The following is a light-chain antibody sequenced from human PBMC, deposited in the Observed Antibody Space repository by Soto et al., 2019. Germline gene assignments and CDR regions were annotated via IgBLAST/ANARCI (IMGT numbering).Light chain of an antibody. Sequence: AIRMTQSPSSFSASTGDRVTITCRASQGISSYLAWYQQKPGKAPKLLICAASTLQSGVPSRFSGSGSGADFTLTISCLQSEDFATYYCQQYYSYPLTFGGGTKVEIK. CDR2: AAS. V-gene: IGKV1-8*01. J-gene: IGKJ4*01. CDR1: QGISSY. CDR3: QQYYSYPLT.